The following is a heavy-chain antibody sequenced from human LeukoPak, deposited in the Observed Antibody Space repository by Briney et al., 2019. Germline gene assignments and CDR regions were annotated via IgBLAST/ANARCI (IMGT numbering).Heavy chain of an antibody. CDR3: ARIWGYSGIYGMDV. J-gene: IGHJ6*04. CDR1: GYSFTSYW. CDR2: XYPGESDT. Sequence: GESLKISCKGSGYSFTSYWIGWVRQMPGKGLXXXXXXYPGESDTRYSPSFQGQVTISADKSISTAYLQWSSLKASDTAMYYCARIWGYSGIYGMDVWGKGTTVTVSS. D-gene: IGHD5-12*01. V-gene: IGHV5-51*01.